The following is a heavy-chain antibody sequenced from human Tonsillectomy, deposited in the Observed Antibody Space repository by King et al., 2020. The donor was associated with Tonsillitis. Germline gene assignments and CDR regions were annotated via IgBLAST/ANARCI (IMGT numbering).Heavy chain of an antibody. CDR1: GGSLSAYY. J-gene: IGHJ4*02. D-gene: IGHD2-2*01. CDR3: ARRVPGDQLLPYHFDY. Sequence: VQLQQWGAGLLKPSETLSLTCAVYGGSLSAYYWSWIRQSPGKGLEWIGEIIDTGYTNYNPSLKGRVTISVDTSKNQFSLKLSSVTATDTAVYYCARRVPGDQLLPYHFDYWGQGTLVTVSS. CDR2: IIDTGYT. V-gene: IGHV4-34*12.